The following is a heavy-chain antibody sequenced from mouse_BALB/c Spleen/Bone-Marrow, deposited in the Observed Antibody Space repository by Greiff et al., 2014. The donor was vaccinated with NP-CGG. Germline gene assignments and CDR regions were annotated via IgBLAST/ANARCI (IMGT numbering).Heavy chain of an antibody. CDR3: ARWGGENYVNYCAMDY. Sequence: QVQLQQSGAELVRPGSSVKIFCKASGYAFRSYWGNWVKQRPGQGLEWIGQIYPGDGDTNYNGKFRGKATLTADKSSSTAYMQLSSLTFEDSAVYFCARWGGENYVNYCAMDYWGQGTSVTVSS. D-gene: IGHD1-1*01. CDR1: GYAFRSYW. CDR2: IYPGDGDT. J-gene: IGHJ4*01. V-gene: IGHV1-80*01.